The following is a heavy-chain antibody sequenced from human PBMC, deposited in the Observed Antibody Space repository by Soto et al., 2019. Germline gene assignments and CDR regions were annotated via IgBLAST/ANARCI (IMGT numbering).Heavy chain of an antibody. CDR1: GFTFSDYW. J-gene: IGHJ5*02. V-gene: IGHV3-7*04. D-gene: IGHD2-21*01. CDR2: MNPDGSEQ. Sequence: EVHLVESGGDLVQPGGSLRLSCVASGFTFSDYWMTWARQTPGKGLEGVANMNPDGSEQYYLDSVKGRFTISRDNAKNSLYLQMNSRRGEDTAVYYCTRDLNHDCGPWGQGTQVIVSS. CDR3: TRDLNHDCGP.